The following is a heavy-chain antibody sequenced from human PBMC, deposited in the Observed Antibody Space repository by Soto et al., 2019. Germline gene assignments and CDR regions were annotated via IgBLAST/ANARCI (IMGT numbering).Heavy chain of an antibody. Sequence: QVQLVESGGGVVQPGRSLRLSCAASGFTFSSYGMHWVRQAPGKGLEWVAVIWYDGSNKYYADSVKGRFTISRDNSKNTLYLQMNSLRAEDTAVYYCARSYYDFWSGYLASYWGQGALVTVS. J-gene: IGHJ4*02. CDR3: ARSYYDFWSGYLASY. D-gene: IGHD3-3*01. CDR2: IWYDGSNK. CDR1: GFTFSSYG. V-gene: IGHV3-33*01.